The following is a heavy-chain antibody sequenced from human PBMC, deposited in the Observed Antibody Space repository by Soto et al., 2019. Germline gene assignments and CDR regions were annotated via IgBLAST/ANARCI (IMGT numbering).Heavy chain of an antibody. Sequence: QVQLVQSGAEVKKPGSSVKVSCKASGGSFSSYAISWVRQAPGHGLEWMGGIIPIFGTANYAQKFQGRVTITADESTSTAYMELSSLRSEDTAVYYCARTTVTTIAYYYDGRDVGGQGTTVTVSS. V-gene: IGHV1-69*01. CDR2: IIPIFGTA. CDR3: ARTTVTTIAYYYDGRDV. J-gene: IGHJ6*02. D-gene: IGHD4-4*01. CDR1: GGSFSSYA.